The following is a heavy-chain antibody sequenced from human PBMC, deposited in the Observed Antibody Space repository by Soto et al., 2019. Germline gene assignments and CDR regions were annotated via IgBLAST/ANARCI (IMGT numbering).Heavy chain of an antibody. D-gene: IGHD2-15*01. J-gene: IGHJ6*02. CDR3: ARGDREDIAVVIGVRPGEYGVDG. CDR1: GFTFRNYA. V-gene: IGHV3-30-3*01. CDR2: ISYDGGNK. Sequence: QVQLVESGGGVVQPGRSLRLSCAASGFTFRNYAMHWVRQAPGKGLEWVAVISYDGGNKFYRDYVKGRFTISRDNSKNTLYLPINSLRYEDTAVYYCARGDREDIAVVIGVRPGEYGVDGWGQGTTVTVSS.